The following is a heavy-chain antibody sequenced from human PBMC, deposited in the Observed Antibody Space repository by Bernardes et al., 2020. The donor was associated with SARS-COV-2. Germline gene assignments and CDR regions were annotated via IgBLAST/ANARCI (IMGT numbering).Heavy chain of an antibody. CDR2: ISWNSGSI. Sequence: SLRLSCAASGFTFDDYAMHWVRQAPGKGLEWVSGISWNSGSIGYADSVKGRFTISRDNAKNSLYLQMNSLRAEDTALYYCAKDVLAATPPYYYYGMDVWGQGTTVTVSS. CDR3: AKDVLAATPPYYYYGMDV. V-gene: IGHV3-9*01. J-gene: IGHJ6*02. CDR1: GFTFDDYA. D-gene: IGHD2-15*01.